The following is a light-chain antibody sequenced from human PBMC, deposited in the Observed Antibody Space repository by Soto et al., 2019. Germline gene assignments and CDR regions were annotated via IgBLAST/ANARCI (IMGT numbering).Light chain of an antibody. J-gene: IGKJ1*01. V-gene: IGKV1-39*01. Sequence: IQMPQSPSSLSASVGDRVAITCRASQGIRNHLGCYQQKPGRAPKRLIYAASSVQSGVPSRFSGSGSGTDFTLTISSLPPEDFATYYRHQSYSTRTFGQGTKVDI. CDR2: AAS. CDR1: QGIRNH. CDR3: HQSYSTRT.